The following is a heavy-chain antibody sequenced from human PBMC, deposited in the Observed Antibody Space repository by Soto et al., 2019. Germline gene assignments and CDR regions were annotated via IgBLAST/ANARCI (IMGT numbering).Heavy chain of an antibody. Sequence: QVQLQESGPGLVKPSETLSLSCAVSGGSISSSNWWSWVRQAPGKGLEWIGEIYHSGSTNYNPSLKSRVTISVDKSKTQFSLKLSSVTAADTAVYYCARVSGSYYNGMGVWGQGTTVTVSS. D-gene: IGHD1-26*01. CDR2: IYHSGST. V-gene: IGHV4-4*02. CDR3: ARVSGSYYNGMGV. J-gene: IGHJ6*02. CDR1: GGSISSSNW.